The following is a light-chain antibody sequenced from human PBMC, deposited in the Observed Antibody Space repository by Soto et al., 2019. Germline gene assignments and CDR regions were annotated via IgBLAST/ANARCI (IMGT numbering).Light chain of an antibody. Sequence: IVMTQSPDSLAVSLGERATINCKSSQSVLYSSNNKNYLAWYQQKPGQPPKLLIYWASTRESGVPDRFSGSGSGTDFTLTISSLQAEDVAVYYCQQYYSTWYTFGQGTKLEIK. CDR2: WAS. J-gene: IGKJ2*01. CDR1: QSVLYSSNNKNY. V-gene: IGKV4-1*01. CDR3: QQYYSTWYT.